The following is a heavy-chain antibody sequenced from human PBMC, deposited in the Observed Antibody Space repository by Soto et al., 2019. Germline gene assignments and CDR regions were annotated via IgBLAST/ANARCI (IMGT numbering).Heavy chain of an antibody. CDR1: GFTFSNAW. Sequence: EVQLVESGGGLVRPGGSLRLSCAASGFTFSNAWMSWVRQAPGKGLEWVGRIRSNTDGGTTDYAAPVKGRCPISRDDSKKTPYPQNGSPESEQPAVYYCTTDSLTTVPMADYWGQGNLVTLSS. CDR3: TTDSLTTVPMADY. V-gene: IGHV3-15*07. CDR2: IRSNTDGGTT. J-gene: IGHJ4*02. D-gene: IGHD4-17*01.